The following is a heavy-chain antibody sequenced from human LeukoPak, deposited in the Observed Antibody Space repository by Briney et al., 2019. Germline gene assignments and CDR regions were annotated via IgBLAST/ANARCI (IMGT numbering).Heavy chain of an antibody. J-gene: IGHJ1*01. CDR3: TRGPPPPYYYDTSGYYYFQH. Sequence: GGSLRLSCTASGFTFGDSAMSWFRQAPGKGLEWVGFIRSKSYGGTIEYAASVKGRFTISREDSKSIAYLQMNSLKTEDTAVYYCTRGPPPPYYYDTSGYYYFQHWGQGTLVTVSS. V-gene: IGHV3-49*03. CDR1: GFTFGDSA. CDR2: IRSKSYGGTI. D-gene: IGHD3-22*01.